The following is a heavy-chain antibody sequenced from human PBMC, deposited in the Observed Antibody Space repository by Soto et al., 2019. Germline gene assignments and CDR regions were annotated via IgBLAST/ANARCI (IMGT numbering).Heavy chain of an antibody. J-gene: IGHJ4*02. CDR1: GYTFTSYG. CDR3: ARIFGEHIVVVTANQYDY. CDR2: ISAYNGNT. V-gene: IGHV1-18*01. Sequence: ASVKVSCKASGYTFTSYGISWVRQAPGRGLEWMGWISAYNGNTNYAQKLQGRVTMTTDTSTSTAYMELRSLRSDDTAVYYCARIFGEHIVVVTANQYDYWGQGTLVTVSS. D-gene: IGHD2-21*02.